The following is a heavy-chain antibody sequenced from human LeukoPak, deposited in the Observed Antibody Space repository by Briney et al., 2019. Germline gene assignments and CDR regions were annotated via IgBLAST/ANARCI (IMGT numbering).Heavy chain of an antibody. V-gene: IGHV3-9*01. Sequence: GRSLRLSCAASGFTFDDYAMHWVRQAPGKGLEWVSGISWNSGSIGYADSVKGRFTISRDNAKNSLYLQMNSLRAEDTALYYCAEGSLYGPYYFDYWGQGTLVTVSS. CDR1: GFTFDDYA. CDR3: AEGSLYGPYYFDY. D-gene: IGHD2-8*01. J-gene: IGHJ4*02. CDR2: ISWNSGSI.